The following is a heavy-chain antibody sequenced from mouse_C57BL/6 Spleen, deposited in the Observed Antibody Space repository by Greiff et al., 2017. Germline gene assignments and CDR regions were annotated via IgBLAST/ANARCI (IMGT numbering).Heavy chain of an antibody. CDR3: ARGYYYGSSPYAMDY. J-gene: IGHJ4*01. CDR2: ISSGGSYT. Sequence: EVQLVESGGDLVKPGGSLKLSCAASGFTFSSYGMSWVRQTPDKRLEWVATISSGGSYTCYPDSVKGRFTIARDNAKNTLYMQLSSLKSEDTAMYYGARGYYYGSSPYAMDYWGQGTSVTVSS. CDR1: GFTFSSYG. V-gene: IGHV5-6*01. D-gene: IGHD1-1*01.